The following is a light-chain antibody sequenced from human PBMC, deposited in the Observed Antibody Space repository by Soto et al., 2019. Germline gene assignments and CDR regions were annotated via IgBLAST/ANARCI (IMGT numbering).Light chain of an antibody. V-gene: IGKV4-1*01. Sequence: DIVMTHSPDSLAVSLRERATINCNPSQSVLYSSNNKNYLAWYQQKPGKAPNLLIYTASSLQSGVPSRFSGSGSGTDFTLTINGLQTEDFATYYCQQAASFPITFGQGTRLEIK. CDR1: QSVLYSSNNKNY. CDR3: QQAASFPIT. CDR2: TAS. J-gene: IGKJ5*01.